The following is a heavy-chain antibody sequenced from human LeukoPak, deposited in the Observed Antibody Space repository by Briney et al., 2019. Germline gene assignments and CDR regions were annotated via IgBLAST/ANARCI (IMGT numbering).Heavy chain of an antibody. J-gene: IGHJ4*02. CDR3: AKLRPLDDFQSRFDC. CDR1: GFTFSHAW. D-gene: IGHD3-3*01. CDR2: IKSKGGGETR. Sequence: GGSLRLSCVGSGFTFSHAWMSWVRQAPGKGLEWVGRIKSKGGGETRDYAAPLKGRFTISRDDSRNMGFLQMTRLTNEDTATYHRAKLRPLDDFQSRFDCWGQGTMVTVSS. V-gene: IGHV3-15*01.